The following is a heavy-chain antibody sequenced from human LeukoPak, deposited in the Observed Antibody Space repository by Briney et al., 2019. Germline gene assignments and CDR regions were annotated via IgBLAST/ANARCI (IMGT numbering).Heavy chain of an antibody. Sequence: GGSLRLSCAASGFTFDDYAMHWVRQAPGKGLEWVSGISWNSGSIGYADSVKGRFTISRDNAKNSLYLQMNSLRAEDTALYYCAREPPTWGAVADDDYWGQGTLVTVSS. CDR2: ISWNSGSI. CDR3: AREPPTWGAVADDDY. V-gene: IGHV3-9*01. CDR1: GFTFDDYA. J-gene: IGHJ4*02. D-gene: IGHD6-19*01.